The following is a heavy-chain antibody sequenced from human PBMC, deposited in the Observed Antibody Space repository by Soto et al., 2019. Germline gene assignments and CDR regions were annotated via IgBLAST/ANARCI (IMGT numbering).Heavy chain of an antibody. CDR1: GFTFSSYA. V-gene: IGHV3-23*01. CDR3: ASLSLNQLLTYGMDV. D-gene: IGHD2-2*01. J-gene: IGHJ6*02. Sequence: PGGSLRLSCAASGFTFSSYAMSWVRQAPGKGLEWVSAISGSGGSTYYADSVKGRFTISRDNSKNTLYLQMNSLRAEDTAVYYCASLSLNQLLTYGMDVWGQGTTVTVSS. CDR2: ISGSGGST.